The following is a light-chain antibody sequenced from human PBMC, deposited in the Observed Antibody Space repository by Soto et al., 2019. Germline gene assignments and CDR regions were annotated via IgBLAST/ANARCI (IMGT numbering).Light chain of an antibody. CDR3: CSYAGSDTFWV. J-gene: IGLJ3*02. CDR1: SSDVGGYDY. V-gene: IGLV2-11*01. Sequence: QSALTQPRSVSGSPGQSVTISCTGTSSDVGGYDYVSWYQHHPGKAPKLMISDVTKRPSGVPDRFSGSKSGNTASLTISGLQAEDEADYYCCSYAGSDTFWVFGGGTKLTVL. CDR2: DVT.